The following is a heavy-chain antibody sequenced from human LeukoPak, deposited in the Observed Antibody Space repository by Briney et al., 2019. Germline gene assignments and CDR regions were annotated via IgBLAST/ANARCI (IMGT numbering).Heavy chain of an antibody. V-gene: IGHV4-59*01. CDR3: AAEHCSSSSCSFDY. CDR2: IYYSGST. D-gene: IGHD2-2*01. J-gene: IGHJ4*02. Sequence: PETLSLTCTVSGGSLSSYYWSYVRQPPGKGLEWIGYIYYSGSTNYNPSLKSRVTISLDTSKNQFSLKVSSVTAADTAVYYCAAEHCSSSSCSFDYWGQGTLVTVSS. CDR1: GGSLSSYY.